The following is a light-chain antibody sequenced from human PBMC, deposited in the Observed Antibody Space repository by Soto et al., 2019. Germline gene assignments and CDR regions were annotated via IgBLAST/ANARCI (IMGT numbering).Light chain of an antibody. J-gene: IGLJ2*01. V-gene: IGLV1-51*01. CDR3: GTWDSNLNNGVV. Sequence: QSVLTQPPSVSAAPGQRVTIFCSGNSSTIGANYVSWYQQLPGTAPILLIYDNHHRPSGIPDRFSGSKSGTSATLVITGLQTGDEADYYCGTWDSNLNNGVVFGGGTKLTVL. CDR1: SSTIGANY. CDR2: DNH.